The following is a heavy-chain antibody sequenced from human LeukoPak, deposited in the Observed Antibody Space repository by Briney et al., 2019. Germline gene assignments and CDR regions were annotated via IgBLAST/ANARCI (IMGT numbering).Heavy chain of an antibody. J-gene: IGHJ4*02. Sequence: PSETLSLTCTVSGDSISTYYWSWIRQPPGKGLEWIGYIYYRVTSDYNPSPKSRVTMSVDMSTRQISLKLSSVTAADTAVYYCARAVGGDGSGSLWGPGTLVTVSS. CDR2: IYYRVTS. V-gene: IGHV4-59*01. D-gene: IGHD3-10*01. CDR1: GDSISTYY. CDR3: ARAVGGDGSGSL.